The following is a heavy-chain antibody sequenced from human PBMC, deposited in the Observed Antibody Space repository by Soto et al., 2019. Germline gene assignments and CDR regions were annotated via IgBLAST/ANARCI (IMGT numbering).Heavy chain of an antibody. CDR2: TSAYNGNT. V-gene: IGHV1-18*01. D-gene: IGHD6-19*01. CDR1: GYTFTSYG. J-gene: IGHJ6*02. CDR3: ARRQWLVGGYYYGLDV. Sequence: ASVKVSCKASGYTFTSYGISWVRQAPGQGLEWMGWTSAYNGNTNYAQKLQGRVTMTTDTSTSTAYMELRSLRSDDTAVYYCARRQWLVGGYYYGLDVWGQGTTVTVSS.